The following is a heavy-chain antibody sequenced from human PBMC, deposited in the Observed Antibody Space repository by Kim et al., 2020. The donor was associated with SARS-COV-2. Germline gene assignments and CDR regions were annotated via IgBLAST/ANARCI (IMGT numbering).Heavy chain of an antibody. CDR2: INTNTGNP. J-gene: IGHJ6*02. Sequence: ASVKVSCKASGYTFTSYAMNWVRQAPGQGLEWMGWINTNTGNPTYAQGFTGRFVFSLDTSVSTAYLQISSLKAEDTAVYYCARDMGRYGDYFYGMDVWGQGTTVTVSS. V-gene: IGHV7-4-1*02. D-gene: IGHD4-17*01. CDR1: GYTFTSYA. CDR3: ARDMGRYGDYFYGMDV.